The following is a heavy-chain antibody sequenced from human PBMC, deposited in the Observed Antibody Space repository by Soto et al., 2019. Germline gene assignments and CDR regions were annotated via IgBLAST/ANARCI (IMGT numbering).Heavy chain of an antibody. J-gene: IGHJ6*02. CDR2: ISYDGSNK. CDR1: GFTFSSYA. CDR3: ARGGSGWYKDGMDV. D-gene: IGHD6-19*01. V-gene: IGHV3-30-3*01. Sequence: QVQLVESGGGVVQPGRSLRLSCAASGFTFSSYAMHWVRQAPGKGLGWVAVISYDGSNKYHADSVKGRFTISRDNSKNTLYLQMNSRRAEDTAVYYCARGGSGWYKDGMDVWGQGTTVTVSS.